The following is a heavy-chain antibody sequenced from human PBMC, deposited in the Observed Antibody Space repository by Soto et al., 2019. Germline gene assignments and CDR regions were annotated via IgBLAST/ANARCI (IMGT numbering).Heavy chain of an antibody. V-gene: IGHV4-4*07. Sequence: SETLSLTCTVSGGSISSYYWSWIRQPAGKGLEWIGRIYTSGSTNYNPSLKSRVTMSVDTSKNQFSLKLGSVTAADTAVYYCAREYYDSSGYYYYYYGMDVWGQGTTVTVSS. D-gene: IGHD3-22*01. J-gene: IGHJ6*02. CDR1: GGSISSYY. CDR2: IYTSGST. CDR3: AREYYDSSGYYYYYYGMDV.